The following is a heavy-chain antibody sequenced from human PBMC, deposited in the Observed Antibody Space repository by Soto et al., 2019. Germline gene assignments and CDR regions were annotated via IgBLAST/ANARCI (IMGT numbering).Heavy chain of an antibody. CDR3: ARQIERANYYYYYMDV. V-gene: IGHV5-51*01. J-gene: IGHJ6*03. CDR2: IYPGDSDT. CDR1: GSSFTSYW. Sequence: GASLKISCKGSGSSFTSYWIGWVRQMPGKGLEWMGIIYPGDSDTRYSPFFQGQVTISADKSISTAYLQWSSLKASDTAMYYCARQIERANYYYYYMDVWGKGTTVTVSS.